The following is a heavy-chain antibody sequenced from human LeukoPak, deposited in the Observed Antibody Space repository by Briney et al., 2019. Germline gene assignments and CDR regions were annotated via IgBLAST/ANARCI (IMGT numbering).Heavy chain of an antibody. J-gene: IGHJ3*02. V-gene: IGHV3-74*01. CDR2: INTDGIGT. CDR3: ARAAPKTRNAFDI. Sequence: GGSLRLSRAASGFTFSSYWMHWVRQAPGKGLVWVSRINTDGIGTSYADSVKGRFTISRDSAENTLYLQMNSLRAEDTAVYYCARAAPKTRNAFDIWGQGTMVTVSS. CDR1: GFTFSSYW.